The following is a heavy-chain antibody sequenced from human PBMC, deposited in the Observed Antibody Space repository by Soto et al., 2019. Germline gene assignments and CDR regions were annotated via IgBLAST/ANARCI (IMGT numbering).Heavy chain of an antibody. V-gene: IGHV1-69*08. D-gene: IGHD3-16*01. CDR2: IIPILGET. CDR1: GTIFSSNT. Sequence: QVQLVQYGAEVKKPGSSVRGACKASGTIFSSNTISWVRHAPEQGREWMGRIIPILGETNSAQKFQGRVTLTADKSTNTAYMELNSLRLEDTALYYCARGLGGRMDDWGQGTTVTVSS. CDR3: ARGLGGRMDD. J-gene: IGHJ6*02.